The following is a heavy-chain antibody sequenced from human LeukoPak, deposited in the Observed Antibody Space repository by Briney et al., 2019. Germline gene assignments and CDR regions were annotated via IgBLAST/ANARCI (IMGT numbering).Heavy chain of an antibody. CDR1: GFSFSRYW. CDR3: ASDPRMEMACFDS. CDR2: IKQDGSEK. V-gene: IGHV3-7*05. Sequence: GGSLRLSCAASGFSFSRYWMSWVRQALGKGLEWVANIKQDGSEKYYVDSVKGRFTISRDNAKNSLYLQMNSLRAEDTAVYFCASDPRMEMACFDSWGQGTLVTVSS. J-gene: IGHJ4*02. D-gene: IGHD5-24*01.